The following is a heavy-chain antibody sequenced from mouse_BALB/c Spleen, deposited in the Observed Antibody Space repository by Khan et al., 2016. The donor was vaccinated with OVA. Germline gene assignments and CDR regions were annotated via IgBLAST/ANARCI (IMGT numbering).Heavy chain of an antibody. CDR3: ARVYYGRINFDAVDH. Sequence: QVQLKESGPGLVAPSQSLSITCTVSGFSLTSYGVSWVRQPPGKGLEWLGVIWGDESTNYHSALISRLSVSKDNLKSQVFLKLKSLETDDTATYYCARVYYGRINFDAVDHWGQGTSVTVSS. V-gene: IGHV2-3*01. CDR2: IWGDEST. CDR1: GFSLTSYG. D-gene: IGHD1-1*01. J-gene: IGHJ4*01.